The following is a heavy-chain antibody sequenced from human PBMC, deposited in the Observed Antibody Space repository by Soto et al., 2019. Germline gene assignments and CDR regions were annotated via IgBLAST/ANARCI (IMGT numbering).Heavy chain of an antibody. J-gene: IGHJ5*02. Sequence: LRLSCAASGFTFSSYAMSWVRQAPGKGLEWVSAISGSGGSTYYADSVKGRFTISRDNSKNTLYLQMNSLRAEDTAVYYCAKVPLYDSSGYTSVPWGQGTLVTVSS. CDR1: GFTFSSYA. CDR3: AKVPLYDSSGYTSVP. V-gene: IGHV3-23*01. D-gene: IGHD3-22*01. CDR2: ISGSGGST.